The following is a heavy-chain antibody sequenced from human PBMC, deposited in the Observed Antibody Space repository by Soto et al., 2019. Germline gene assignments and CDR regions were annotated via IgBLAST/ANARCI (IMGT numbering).Heavy chain of an antibody. V-gene: IGHV3-21*01. CDR3: ARGGGSGSYYYLDY. D-gene: IGHD3-10*01. J-gene: IGHJ4*02. Sequence: GGSLRLSCAASGFTFSSYSMNWVRQAPGKGLEWVSSISSSSSYIYYADSVKGRFTISRDNAKNSLYLQMNSLRAEDTAVYYGARGGGSGSYYYLDYWGQGTLVTVSS. CDR2: ISSSSSYI. CDR1: GFTFSSYS.